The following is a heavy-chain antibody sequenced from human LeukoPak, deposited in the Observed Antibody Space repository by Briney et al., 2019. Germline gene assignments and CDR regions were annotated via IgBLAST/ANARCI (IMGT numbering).Heavy chain of an antibody. CDR2: ISYDGSNT. CDR3: AREDGSGWRLPEN. CDR1: GFTFSSYA. J-gene: IGHJ4*01. D-gene: IGHD6-19*01. V-gene: IGHV3-30-3*01. Sequence: PGGSLRLSCAASGFTFSSYAMHWVRQAPGKGLEWVAVISYDGSNTYYIDSVKGRFTISRDNSKNTLYLQMNSLRAEDTAVYYCAREDGSGWRLPENWGHGTLVTVSS.